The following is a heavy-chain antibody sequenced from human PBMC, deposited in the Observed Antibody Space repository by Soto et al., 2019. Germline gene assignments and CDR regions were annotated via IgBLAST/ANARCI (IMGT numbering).Heavy chain of an antibody. Sequence: QVQLVESGGGVVQPGRSLRLSCAASRFTFSSYGMHWVRQAPGKGLEWVAVIWYDGSNKYYADSVKGRFTISRDNSKNTLYLQMNSLRAEDTAVYYCARDPGTTSYYYYGMDVWGQGTTVTVSS. V-gene: IGHV3-33*01. D-gene: IGHD1-1*01. J-gene: IGHJ6*02. CDR3: ARDPGTTSYYYYGMDV. CDR2: IWYDGSNK. CDR1: RFTFSSYG.